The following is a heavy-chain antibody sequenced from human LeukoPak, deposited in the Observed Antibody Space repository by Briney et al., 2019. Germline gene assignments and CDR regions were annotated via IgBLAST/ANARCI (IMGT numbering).Heavy chain of an antibody. D-gene: IGHD3-22*01. CDR3: AYSSGYQQH. Sequence: SETLSLTCAVYGGSFTDFYWSWIRQPPGKGLEWIGEINHSGSTNYNPSLKSRVTISVDTSKNQFSLKLTSVTAADTAAYYCAYSSGYQQHWGQGTLVTVSS. V-gene: IGHV4-34*01. J-gene: IGHJ1*01. CDR2: INHSGST. CDR1: GGSFTDFY.